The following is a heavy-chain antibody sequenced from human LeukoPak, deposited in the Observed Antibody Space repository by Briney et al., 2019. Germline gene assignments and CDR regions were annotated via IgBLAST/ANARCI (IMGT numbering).Heavy chain of an antibody. J-gene: IGHJ4*02. CDR3: ARDGPDTAMILFDY. CDR2: INAGNGNT. V-gene: IGHV1-3*01. Sequence: ASVKVSCKASGYTFTSYAMHWVRQAPGQRLEWMGWINAGNGNTKYSQKFQGRVTMTTDTSTSTAYMELRSLRSDDTAVYYCARDGPDTAMILFDYWGQGTLVTVSS. CDR1: GYTFTSYA. D-gene: IGHD5-18*01.